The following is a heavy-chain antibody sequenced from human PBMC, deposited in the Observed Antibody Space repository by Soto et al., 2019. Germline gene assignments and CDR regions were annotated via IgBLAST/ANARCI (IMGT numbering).Heavy chain of an antibody. CDR3: ARVLRSGNTDY. Sequence: GASVKVSCKASGYTFASYAMHWVRQAPGQRLEWMGWINAGNGNTKYSQKFQGRVTITRDTSASTAYMELSSLRSEDTAVYYCARVLRSGNTDYWSQGTLVTVSS. CDR1: GYTFASYA. J-gene: IGHJ4*02. V-gene: IGHV1-3*01. CDR2: INAGNGNT. D-gene: IGHD3-10*01.